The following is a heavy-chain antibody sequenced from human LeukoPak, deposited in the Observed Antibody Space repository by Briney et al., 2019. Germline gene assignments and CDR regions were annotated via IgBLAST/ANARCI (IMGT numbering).Heavy chain of an antibody. Sequence: PGGSLRLSCAASGFTFSSYWLSWVRQAPGKGLEWVANINQDGSEKYYVDSVKCRLTIFRDNAKNPLYLQTNSLRAEEAAVSYCAIIMIAFGGHSGWFVPWGQGTPGTVSS. V-gene: IGHV3-7*03. CDR1: GFTFSSYW. CDR3: AIIMIAFGGHSGWFVP. J-gene: IGHJ5*02. D-gene: IGHD3-16*01. CDR2: INQDGSEK.